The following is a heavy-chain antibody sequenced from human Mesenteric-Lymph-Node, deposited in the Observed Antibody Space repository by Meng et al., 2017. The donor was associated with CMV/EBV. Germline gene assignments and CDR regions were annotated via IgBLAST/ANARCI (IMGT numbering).Heavy chain of an antibody. CDR3: ARNSSGSYKGWFDS. V-gene: IGHV4-59*01. CDR2: IYYSGST. CDR1: GGSISSYY. J-gene: IGHJ5*01. D-gene: IGHD3-10*01. Sequence: SETLSLTCTVSGGSISSYYWSWIRQPPGKGLEWIGYIYYSGSTNYNPSLKSRVTISVDTSKNQFSLKLSSVTAADTAVYYCARNSSGSYKGWFDSWGQGTLVTVSS.